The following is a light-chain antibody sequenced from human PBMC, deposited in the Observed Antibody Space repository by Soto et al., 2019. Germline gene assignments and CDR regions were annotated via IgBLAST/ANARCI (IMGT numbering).Light chain of an antibody. J-gene: IGKJ5*01. V-gene: IGKV3-11*01. Sequence: EIVLTPSPATLSVSPVEGATLSCRASQSVSSYLAWYQQKPGQAPRLLIYDASNRATGIPARFSGSGSGTDFTLTISSLEPEDFAVYYCQQRSNWPPITFGQGTRLEIK. CDR3: QQRSNWPPIT. CDR1: QSVSSY. CDR2: DAS.